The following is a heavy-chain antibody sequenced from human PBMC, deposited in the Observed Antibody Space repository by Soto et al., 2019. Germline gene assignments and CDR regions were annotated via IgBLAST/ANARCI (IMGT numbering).Heavy chain of an antibody. Sequence: WGGLLQTPGKGLEWIGYIYYSGSTNYNPSLKSRVTISVDTSKNQFSLKLSSVTAADTAVYYCAREDSSSWHNWFDPWGQGTLVTSPQ. CDR3: AREDSSSWHNWFDP. V-gene: IGHV4-59*12. CDR2: IYYSGST. J-gene: IGHJ5*02. D-gene: IGHD6-13*01.